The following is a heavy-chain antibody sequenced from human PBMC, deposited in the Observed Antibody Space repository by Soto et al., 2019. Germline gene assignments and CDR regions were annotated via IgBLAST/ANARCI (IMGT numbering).Heavy chain of an antibody. Sequence: SETLSLTCTVSGGSISSGGYYWSWIRQHPGKGLEWIGYIYYSGSTYYNPSLKSRVTISVDTSKNQFPLKLSSVTAADTAVYYCASPQSDYGTPVAFDIWGQGTMVTVSS. CDR2: IYYSGST. CDR3: ASPQSDYGTPVAFDI. V-gene: IGHV4-31*03. D-gene: IGHD4-17*01. J-gene: IGHJ3*02. CDR1: GGSISSGGYY.